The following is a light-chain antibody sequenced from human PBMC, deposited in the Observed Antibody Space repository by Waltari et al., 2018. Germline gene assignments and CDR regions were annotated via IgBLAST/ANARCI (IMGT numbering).Light chain of an antibody. Sequence: QSALTQPASVSGSPGQSITISCTGTSSDVGSSNLVSWYQQHPGKAPKLKIYEGSKRPSGVSKRFSGSKSGNTASLTISGLQAEDEADYYCCSYAGSSTHVVFGGGTKLTVL. J-gene: IGLJ2*01. CDR1: SSDVGSSNL. V-gene: IGLV2-23*01. CDR3: CSYAGSSTHVV. CDR2: EGS.